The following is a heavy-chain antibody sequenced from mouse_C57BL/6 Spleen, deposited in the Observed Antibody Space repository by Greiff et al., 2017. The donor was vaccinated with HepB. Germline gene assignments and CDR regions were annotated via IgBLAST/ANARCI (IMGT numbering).Heavy chain of an antibody. Sequence: EVQRVESGGGLVQPGGSLSLSCAASGFTFTDYYMSWVRQPPGKALEWLGFIRNKANGYTTEYSASVKGRFTNSRDNSQSILYLQMNALRAEDRATYSCARWEVRQAMDYRGQGTSVTVSS. CDR1: GFTFTDYY. CDR2: IRNKANGYTT. V-gene: IGHV7-3*01. CDR3: ARWEVRQAMDY. J-gene: IGHJ4*01.